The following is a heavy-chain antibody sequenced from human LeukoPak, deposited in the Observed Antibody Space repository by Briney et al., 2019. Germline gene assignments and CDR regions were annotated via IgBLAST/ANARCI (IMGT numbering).Heavy chain of an antibody. V-gene: IGHV3-30*03. CDR3: ARDQARYDSSGYYIY. CDR1: GFTFSSYG. D-gene: IGHD3-22*01. Sequence: GRSLRLSCAASGFTFSSYGMHWVRQAPGRGLEWVAVISYDGSNKCYADSVKGRFTISRDNAKNSLYLQMNSLRAEDAAVYYCARDQARYDSSGYYIYWGQGTLVTVSS. J-gene: IGHJ4*02. CDR2: ISYDGSNK.